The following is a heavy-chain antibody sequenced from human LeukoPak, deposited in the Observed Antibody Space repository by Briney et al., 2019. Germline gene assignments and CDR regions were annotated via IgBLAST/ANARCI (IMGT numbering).Heavy chain of an antibody. CDR2: IYPDDSDT. D-gene: IGHD2-21*01. V-gene: IGHV5-51*01. CDR1: GYSFTHYF. J-gene: IGHJ4*02. Sequence: RGESLKISCKGSGYSFTHYFIAWVRQMPGTGLEWMGIIYPDDSDTRYSPSFQGEVTISADKSISTAYLQWSSLKASDTAMYYCARRGRGGDYFDYWGQGTLVTVSS. CDR3: ARRGRGGDYFDY.